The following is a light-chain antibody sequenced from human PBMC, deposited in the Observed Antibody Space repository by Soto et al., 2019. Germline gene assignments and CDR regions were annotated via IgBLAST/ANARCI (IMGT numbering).Light chain of an antibody. V-gene: IGKV3-15*01. J-gene: IGKJ1*01. CDR3: QQYNDWSRT. CDR1: QSVSSN. Sequence: VMTQSPAILSVSPGERATLSCRASQSVSSNLAWYQQKPGQAPRLLIFGASTRAAGIPARFSGSGSGTEFTLTISSLQSGDFAVYYCQQYNDWSRTFGQGTNVEVK. CDR2: GAS.